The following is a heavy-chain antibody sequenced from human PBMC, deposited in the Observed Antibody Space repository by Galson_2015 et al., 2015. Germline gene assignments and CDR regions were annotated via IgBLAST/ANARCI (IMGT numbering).Heavy chain of an antibody. D-gene: IGHD6-13*01. CDR2: IYPGDSDT. Sequence: QSGAEVKKPGESLRISCKGSGYPFTSYWIGWVRQMPGKGLEWMGVIYPGDSDTRYSPSFQGQVTISADKSISTAYLQWSSLQASDTAMYYCARHRSSSWSYFNYWGQGTLVTVSS. CDR3: ARHRSSSWSYFNY. J-gene: IGHJ4*02. CDR1: GYPFTSYW. V-gene: IGHV5-51*01.